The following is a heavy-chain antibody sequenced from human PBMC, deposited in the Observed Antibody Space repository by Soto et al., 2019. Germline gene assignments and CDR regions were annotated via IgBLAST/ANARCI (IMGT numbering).Heavy chain of an antibody. CDR3: ARGGRFDRWFGELLYGYYYGMDV. CDR1: GFTFSSYG. J-gene: IGHJ6*02. V-gene: IGHV3-33*01. Sequence: GGSLRLSCAASGFTFSSYGMHWVRQAPGKGLEWVAVIWYDGSNKYYADSVKGRFTISRDNSKNTLYLQMNSLRAEDTAVYYCARGGRFDRWFGELLYGYYYGMDVWGQGTTVTVSS. D-gene: IGHD3-10*01. CDR2: IWYDGSNK.